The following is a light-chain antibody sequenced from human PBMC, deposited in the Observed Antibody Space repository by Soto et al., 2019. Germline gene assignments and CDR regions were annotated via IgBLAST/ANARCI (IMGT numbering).Light chain of an antibody. V-gene: IGKV1-27*01. CDR2: AAS. CDR3: QTYNSAPIT. CDR1: QGISNY. J-gene: IGKJ5*01. Sequence: DIQVTQSPSSLSASVGDRVTITCRASQGISNYLAWYQKKPGKGPKLLIYAASTLQSGVQSRFSGSESGADFTLTIRSLQPDDVATYYCQTYNSAPITFGQGTRLEIK.